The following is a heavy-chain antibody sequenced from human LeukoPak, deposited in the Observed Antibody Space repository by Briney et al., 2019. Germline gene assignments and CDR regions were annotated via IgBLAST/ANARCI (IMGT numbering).Heavy chain of an antibody. CDR2: ISGSSSYI. V-gene: IGHV3-21*01. CDR3: ARVPAGVIGMKDAFDI. D-gene: IGHD3-16*02. Sequence: GGSLRLSCAASGFDFSTQWMSWVRQAPGKGLEWVSSISGSSSYIYYADSVKGRFTISRHNAKNSLYLQMNSLRAEDTAVYYCARVPAGVIGMKDAFDIWGQGTMVTVSS. J-gene: IGHJ3*02. CDR1: GFDFSTQW.